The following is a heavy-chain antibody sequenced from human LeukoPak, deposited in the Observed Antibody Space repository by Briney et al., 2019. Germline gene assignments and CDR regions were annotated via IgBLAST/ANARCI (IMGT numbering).Heavy chain of an antibody. J-gene: IGHJ6*03. D-gene: IGHD6-13*01. CDR1: GFNFSNAW. V-gene: IGHV3-15*01. CDR3: TTHSSSWYLGYYYYMDV. CDR2: IKNKTDGGTT. Sequence: GSLRLSCAASGFNFSNAWMSWVRQAPGKGLEWVGRIKNKTDGGTTDYAAPVKGRFTISRDDSKNTLYLQMNSLKTEDTAVYYCTTHSSSWYLGYYYYMDVWGKGTTVTVSS.